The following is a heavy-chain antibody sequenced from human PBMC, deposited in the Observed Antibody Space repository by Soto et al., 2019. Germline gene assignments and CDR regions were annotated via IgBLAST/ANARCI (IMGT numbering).Heavy chain of an antibody. V-gene: IGHV3-49*04. CDR2: IRNTPYGGTT. CDR1: GFMFSEHA. J-gene: IGHJ5*02. D-gene: IGHD2-2*03. Sequence: GVLRLSCNCSGFMFSEHAMTWVRQAPGKGLEWVGFIRNTPYGGTTDYAASVRGRFTISRDDSESIAYLQMDSLKTEDSGVYYCSRGSFGYYGPWGPGTLVTVSS. CDR3: SRGSFGYYGP.